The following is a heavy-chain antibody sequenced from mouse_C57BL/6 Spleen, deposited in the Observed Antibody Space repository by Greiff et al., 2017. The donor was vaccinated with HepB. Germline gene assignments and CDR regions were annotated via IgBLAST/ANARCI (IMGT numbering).Heavy chain of an antibody. D-gene: IGHD2-2*01. V-gene: IGHV1-15*01. CDR3: TRLDYGYDEGDY. Sequence: QVQLKESGAELVRPGASVTLSCKASGYTFTDYEMHWVKQTPVHGLEWIGAIDPETGGTAYNQKFKGKAILTADKSSSTAYMELRSLTSEDSAVYYCTRLDYGYDEGDYWGQGTTLTVSS. J-gene: IGHJ2*01. CDR1: GYTFTDYE. CDR2: IDPETGGT.